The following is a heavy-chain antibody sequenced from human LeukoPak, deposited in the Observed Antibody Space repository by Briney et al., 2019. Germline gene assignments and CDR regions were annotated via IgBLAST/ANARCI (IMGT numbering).Heavy chain of an antibody. CDR3: ATRSERFGASYYYYYMDV. CDR2: VDPEDGET. J-gene: IGHJ6*03. CDR1: GYTFTDYY. V-gene: IGHV1-69-2*01. D-gene: IGHD3-10*01. Sequence: GASVKVSCKASGYTFTDYYMHWVQQAPGKGLEWMGRVDPEDGETIYAEKFQGRVTITADTSTDTAYMELSSLRSEDTAVYYCATRSERFGASYYYYYMDVWGKGTTVTVSS.